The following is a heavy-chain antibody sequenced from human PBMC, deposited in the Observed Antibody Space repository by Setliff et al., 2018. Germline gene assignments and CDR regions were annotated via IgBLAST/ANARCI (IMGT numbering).Heavy chain of an antibody. D-gene: IGHD1-1*01. CDR3: ARTGTYRYFDY. CDR1: GGSISSGNYF. Sequence: SETLSLTCTVSGGSISSGNYFWGWIRQPPGKGLEWIVSVPKGGTPKYNGSLESRVTISVDTSKNQFSLKLSSVTAADTAVYYCARTGTYRYFDYWGQGTLVTVSS. J-gene: IGHJ4*02. CDR2: VPKGGTP. V-gene: IGHV4-39*01.